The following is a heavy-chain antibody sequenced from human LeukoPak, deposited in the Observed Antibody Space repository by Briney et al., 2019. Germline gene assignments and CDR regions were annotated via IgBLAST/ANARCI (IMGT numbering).Heavy chain of an antibody. D-gene: IGHD6-19*01. J-gene: IGHJ4*02. V-gene: IGHV3-48*03. Sequence: GGSLRLSCAASGFTFSSYEMNWVRQAPGKGLGWVSYISSSGSTIYYADSVKGRFTISRDNAKNSLYLQMNSLRDEDTAVYYCARGQWLAFDYWGQGTLVTVSS. CDR2: ISSSGSTI. CDR3: ARGQWLAFDY. CDR1: GFTFSSYE.